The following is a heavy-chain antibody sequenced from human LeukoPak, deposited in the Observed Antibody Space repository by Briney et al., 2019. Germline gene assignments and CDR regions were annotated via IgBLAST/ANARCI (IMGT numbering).Heavy chain of an antibody. J-gene: IGHJ4*02. CDR3: ARGDGDYLLDY. V-gene: IGHV4-59*01. Sequence: SETLSLTCTVSGGSISSYYWSWIRQPPGKGLEWIGYIYYSGSTNYNPSLKSRVTISVDTSKNQFSLKLSSVTAADTAVYYCARGDGDYLLDYWGQGTLVTVSS. CDR1: GGSISSYY. CDR2: IYYSGST. D-gene: IGHD4-17*01.